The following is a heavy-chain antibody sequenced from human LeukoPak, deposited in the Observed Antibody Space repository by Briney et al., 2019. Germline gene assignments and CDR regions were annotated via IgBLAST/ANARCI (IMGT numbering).Heavy chain of an antibody. CDR1: GYSITSGYY. CDR2: IYHSGST. Sequence: PSETLSLTCTVSGYSITSGYYWGWIRQPPGKGLEWIGSIYHSGSTFYNPSLKSRVTISVDTSKNQFSLKLRSVTAADTAVYYCARDRSIAVAGTGYGMDVWGQGTTVTVSS. D-gene: IGHD6-19*01. J-gene: IGHJ6*02. V-gene: IGHV4-38-2*02. CDR3: ARDRSIAVAGTGYGMDV.